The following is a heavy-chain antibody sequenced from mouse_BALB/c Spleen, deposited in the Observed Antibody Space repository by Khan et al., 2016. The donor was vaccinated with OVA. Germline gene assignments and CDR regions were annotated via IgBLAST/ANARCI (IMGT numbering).Heavy chain of an antibody. V-gene: IGHV5-6*01. J-gene: IGHJ3*01. CDR1: GFTFSTYG. Sequence: EVQLVESGGDLVKPGGSLKLSCAASGFTFSTYGMSWVRQTPDKRLEWVATVSTGGGYPYYPDSVKGRFTISRDHAKNTLYLQMSNLKSEDTAMFYCARLAYYYDSEGFAYWGQGTLVTVSA. D-gene: IGHD1-1*01. CDR3: ARLAYYYDSEGFAY. CDR2: VSTGGGYP.